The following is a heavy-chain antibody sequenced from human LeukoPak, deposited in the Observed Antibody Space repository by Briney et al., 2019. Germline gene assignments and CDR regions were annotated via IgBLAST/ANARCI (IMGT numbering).Heavy chain of an antibody. V-gene: IGHV1-2*02. D-gene: IGHD3-22*01. Sequence: ASVKVSCKASGYTFTGYYMHWVRQALGQGLEWMGWINPKSGGTNYAQKLQGRVTMTTDTSTSTAYMELRSLRSDDTAVYYCARDAAYYYDSSGYRRFDYWGQGTLVTVSS. CDR3: ARDAAYYYDSSGYRRFDY. J-gene: IGHJ4*02. CDR1: GYTFTGYY. CDR2: INPKSGGT.